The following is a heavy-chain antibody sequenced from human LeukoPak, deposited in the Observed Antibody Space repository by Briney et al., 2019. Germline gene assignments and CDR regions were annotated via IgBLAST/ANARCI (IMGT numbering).Heavy chain of an antibody. Sequence: SETLSLTCAVYGGSFSGYYWSWIRHPPGKGLEWIGEINHSGSTNYNPSLKSRVTISVDTSKNQFSLKLSSVTAADTAVYYCARKGYCSSTSCYPLLYYFDYWGQGTLVTVSS. CDR1: GGSFSGYY. J-gene: IGHJ4*02. D-gene: IGHD2-2*01. CDR2: INHSGST. V-gene: IGHV4-34*01. CDR3: ARKGYCSSTSCYPLLYYFDY.